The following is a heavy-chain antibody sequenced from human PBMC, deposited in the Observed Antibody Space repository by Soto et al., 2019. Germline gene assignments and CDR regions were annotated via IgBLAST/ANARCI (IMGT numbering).Heavy chain of an antibody. CDR1: GFTFSSYS. CDR2: INYKSHI. V-gene: IGHV3-21*01. D-gene: IGHD2-21*01. CDR3: ARDLIYAGYYYYRDC. J-gene: IGHJ6*03. Sequence: EVQLVESGGGLVKPGGSLRLSCAASGFTFSSYSMNWVRQAPGKGLEWVSSINYKSHIDYADSVKGRFTISRDNAKNSLYLQMNSLRADDTDVYCCARDLIYAGYYYYRDCWGIGTTVNVSS.